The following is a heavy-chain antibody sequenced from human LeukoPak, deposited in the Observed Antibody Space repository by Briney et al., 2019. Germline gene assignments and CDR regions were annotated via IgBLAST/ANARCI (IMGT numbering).Heavy chain of an antibody. Sequence: GESLKISCKGSGYSFTSYWIGWVRQMPGKGLEWMGIIYPGDSDTRYSPSFQGQVTISADKSISTAYLQWSSLKASDTAMYYCARQGTYCSGTSCSVWFDPWGQGTLVTVSS. CDR1: GYSFTSYW. V-gene: IGHV5-51*01. D-gene: IGHD2-2*01. CDR3: ARQGTYCSGTSCSVWFDP. CDR2: IYPGDSDT. J-gene: IGHJ5*02.